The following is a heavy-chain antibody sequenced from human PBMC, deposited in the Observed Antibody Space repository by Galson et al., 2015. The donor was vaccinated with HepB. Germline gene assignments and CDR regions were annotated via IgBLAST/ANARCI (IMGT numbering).Heavy chain of an antibody. V-gene: IGHV3-7*01. D-gene: IGHD3-22*01. CDR3: AAHDSSGYYYYYYYMDV. Sequence: SLRLSCAASGFTFSTYWMRWVRQAPGKGLVWVANIKQDGSEKYYVDSVKGRFTISRDNAKNSLYLQMNSLRAEDTAVYYCAAHDSSGYYYYYYYMDVWGKGTTVTVSS. CDR1: GFTFSTYW. CDR2: IKQDGSEK. J-gene: IGHJ6*03.